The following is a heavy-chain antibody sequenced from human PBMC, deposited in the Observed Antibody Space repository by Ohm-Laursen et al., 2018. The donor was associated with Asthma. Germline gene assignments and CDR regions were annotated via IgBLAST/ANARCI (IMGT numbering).Heavy chain of an antibody. CDR2: ISSSSSYI. Sequence: GSLRLSCTASGFTFSSYSMNWVRQAPGKGLEWVSSISSSSSYIYYADSVKGRFTISRDNAKNSLYLQMNSLRAEDTAVYYCARDGGTYGDSTQPEYYFDYWGQGTLVTVSS. CDR1: GFTFSSYS. V-gene: IGHV3-21*01. J-gene: IGHJ4*02. D-gene: IGHD4-17*01. CDR3: ARDGGTYGDSTQPEYYFDY.